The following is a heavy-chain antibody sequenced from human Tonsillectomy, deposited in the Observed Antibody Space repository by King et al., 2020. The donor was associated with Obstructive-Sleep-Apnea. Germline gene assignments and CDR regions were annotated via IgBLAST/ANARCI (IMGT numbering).Heavy chain of an antibody. Sequence: VQLQESGPGLVKPSETLSLTCTVSGGSISSYYWSWIRQPPGKGLEWIGYIYYSGSTNYNPSLKSRVTISVDTSKNQFSLKLSSVTAADTSVYYCARDGGYGSGSYLSYYYYGMDVWGQGTTVTVSS. CDR3: ARDGGYGSGSYLSYYYYGMDV. CDR1: GGSISSYY. V-gene: IGHV4-59*01. J-gene: IGHJ6*02. D-gene: IGHD3-10*01. CDR2: IYYSGST.